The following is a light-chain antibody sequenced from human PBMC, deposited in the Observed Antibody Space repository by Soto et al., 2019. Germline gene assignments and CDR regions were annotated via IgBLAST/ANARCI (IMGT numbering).Light chain of an antibody. V-gene: IGKV3-11*01. J-gene: IGKJ1*01. CDR2: DAS. CDR1: QSVRSY. Sequence: IVLTQSPATLSLSPGERATLSCRASQSVRSYLAWYQQKPGQAPRLLIYDASNRATGIPARFSGSGSGTDFTLTISSLEPEDFAVYYCPQRRETFGQGTKVDIK. CDR3: PQRRET.